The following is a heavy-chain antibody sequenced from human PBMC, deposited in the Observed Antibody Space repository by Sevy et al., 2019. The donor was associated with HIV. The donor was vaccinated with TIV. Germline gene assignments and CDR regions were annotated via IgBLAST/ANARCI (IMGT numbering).Heavy chain of an antibody. CDR2: TYYRSKWYN. Sequence: KQSQTLSLTCAISGDSVSSNSAAWNWIRQSPSRGLEWLGRTYYRSKWYNDYAVSVKSRITINPDTSKNQFSLQLNSVTPEETAVYYCARDQALLLWFGELLLGFDPWGQGTLVTVSS. CDR3: ARDQALLLWFGELLLGFDP. V-gene: IGHV6-1*01. D-gene: IGHD3-10*01. CDR1: GDSVSSNSAA. J-gene: IGHJ5*02.